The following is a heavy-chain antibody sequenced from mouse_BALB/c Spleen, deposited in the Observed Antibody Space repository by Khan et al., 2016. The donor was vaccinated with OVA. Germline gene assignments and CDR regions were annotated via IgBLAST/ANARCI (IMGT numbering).Heavy chain of an antibody. Sequence: QVQLQQSGPDLVKPGTSVRISCKASGYTFTTYYIHWVKQRPGQGLEWIGWIFPGNVNTKYNEKFKGKAILTADKSSSTAHMQLSSLTSEDSAVYFCARDDYFVGDAMDYWGQGSSVTVSS. D-gene: IGHD2-4*01. CDR1: GYTFTTYY. CDR2: IFPGNVNT. CDR3: ARDDYFVGDAMDY. V-gene: IGHV1S56*01. J-gene: IGHJ4*01.